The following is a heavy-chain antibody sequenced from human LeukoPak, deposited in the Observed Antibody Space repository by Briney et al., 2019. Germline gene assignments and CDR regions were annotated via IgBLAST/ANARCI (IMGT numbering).Heavy chain of an antibody. CDR2: IYYNGST. J-gene: IGHJ3*02. V-gene: IGHV4-39*07. CDR3: ASTGVTPEAFDI. CDR1: GGSISSSNYY. D-gene: IGHD4-23*01. Sequence: ETLSLTCSVFGGSISSSNYYWGWIRQPPGKGLEWIGTIYYNGSTYYNPSLKSRVTISVDTSKNQFSLKLSSVTAADTAVYYCASTGVTPEAFDIWGQGTMVTVSS.